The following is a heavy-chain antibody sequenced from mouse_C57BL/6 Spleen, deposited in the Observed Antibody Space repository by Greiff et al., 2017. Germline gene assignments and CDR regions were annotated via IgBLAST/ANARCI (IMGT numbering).Heavy chain of an antibody. CDR2: ISDGGSYT. Sequence: EVMLVESGGGLVKPGGSLKLSCAASGFTFSSYAMSWVRQTPEKRLEWVATISDGGSYTYYPDNVKGRFTISRDKAKNNLYLQMSQFKSEDTAMYYCARGTLVPYWYFDVWGTGTTVTVSS. CDR3: ARGTLVPYWYFDV. D-gene: IGHD5-1*01. J-gene: IGHJ1*03. V-gene: IGHV5-4*03. CDR1: GFTFSSYA.